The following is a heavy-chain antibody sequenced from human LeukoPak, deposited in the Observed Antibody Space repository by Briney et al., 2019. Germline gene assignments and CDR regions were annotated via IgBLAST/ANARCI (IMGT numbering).Heavy chain of an antibody. CDR2: IKPNSGGT. J-gene: IGHJ4*02. V-gene: IGHV1-2*02. Sequence: GASVKVSCKASGYTFTGYNTHWVRQAPGQGLEWMGWIKPNSGGTKYTQKFQGRVTLTRDTSINTAYMELSRLRSDDTAVYYCARDLMDTAMWEFDYWGQGTLVTVSS. CDR3: ARDLMDTAMWEFDY. D-gene: IGHD5-18*01. CDR1: GYTFTGYN.